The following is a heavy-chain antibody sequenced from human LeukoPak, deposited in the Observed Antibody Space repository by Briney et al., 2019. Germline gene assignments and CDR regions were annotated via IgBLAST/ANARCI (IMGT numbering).Heavy chain of an antibody. Sequence: SVKVSCKASGGTFSTYAINWVRQAPGQGLEWMGGIIPIFDTPNYAQKFQGKVTITADKSTSTAYMELSSLRSEDTAVYFCARGFSGPATPYFDYWGQGTLVTVSS. CDR3: ARGFSGPATPYFDY. J-gene: IGHJ4*02. CDR2: IIPIFDTP. CDR1: GGTFSTYA. V-gene: IGHV1-69*06. D-gene: IGHD2-15*01.